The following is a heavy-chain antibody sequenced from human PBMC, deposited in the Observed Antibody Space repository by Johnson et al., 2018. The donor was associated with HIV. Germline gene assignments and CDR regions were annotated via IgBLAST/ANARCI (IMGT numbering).Heavy chain of an antibody. CDR1: GFTFSSYG. Sequence: QMLLVESGGGLVQPGGSLRLSCAASGFTFSSYGMHWVRQAPGKGLEWVAVISYDGSNKYYADSVKGRFTISRDNSKNTLYRQMNSLRVEDTALYFGATVWRNGGRHSFDVWGLGTMVTVSS. CDR2: ISYDGSNK. J-gene: IGHJ3*01. D-gene: IGHD1-1*01. CDR3: ATVWRNGGRHSFDV. V-gene: IGHV3-30*19.